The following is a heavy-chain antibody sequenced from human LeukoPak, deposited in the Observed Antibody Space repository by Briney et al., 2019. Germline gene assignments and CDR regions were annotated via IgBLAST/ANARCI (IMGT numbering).Heavy chain of an antibody. J-gene: IGHJ4*02. V-gene: IGHV4-34*01. CDR2: INHSGST. CDR3: ARGIRYPDY. D-gene: IGHD3-9*01. CDR1: GGSFSGYY. Sequence: SETLSLTCAVYGGSFSGYYWSWIRQPPGKGLEWIGEINHSGSTNYNPSLKSRVTISVDTSKNQFSLKLSSVTAADTAVYYCARGIRYPDYWGQGTLVTVSS.